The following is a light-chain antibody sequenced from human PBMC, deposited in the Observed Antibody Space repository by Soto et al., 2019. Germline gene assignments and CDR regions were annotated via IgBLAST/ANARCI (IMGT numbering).Light chain of an antibody. CDR3: AAWDDSLNGVL. CDR1: SSNIGSYT. Sequence: QSVLTQPPSASGTPGQRVTLSCSGSSSNIGSYTVNWYQQLPGTAPKLLIYTNTKRHSGVPDRFSGSKSGASAALAISGRQSEDEADYYCAAWDDSLNGVLFGRGTKLTVL. CDR2: TNT. J-gene: IGLJ2*01. V-gene: IGLV1-44*01.